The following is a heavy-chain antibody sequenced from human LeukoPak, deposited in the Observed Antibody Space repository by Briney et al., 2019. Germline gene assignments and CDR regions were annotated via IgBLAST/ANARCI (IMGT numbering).Heavy chain of an antibody. Sequence: PSETLSLTCAVYGGSFSGYYWSWIRQPPGKGLEWIGEINHSGSTNYNPSLKSRVTISVDTSKNQFSLKLSSVTAADTAVYYCARQDYDSSGYYRTKRPLYYFDYWGQGNLVTVSS. CDR1: GGSFSGYY. CDR3: ARQDYDSSGYYRTKRPLYYFDY. D-gene: IGHD3-22*01. CDR2: INHSGST. J-gene: IGHJ4*02. V-gene: IGHV4-34*01.